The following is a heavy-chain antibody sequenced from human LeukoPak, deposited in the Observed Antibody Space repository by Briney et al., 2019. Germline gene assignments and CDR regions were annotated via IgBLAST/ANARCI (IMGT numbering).Heavy chain of an antibody. CDR2: ICGSGDCT. CDR3: AKTTVGYSSGRYPGWPADC. J-gene: IGHJ4*02. D-gene: IGHD6-19*01. CDR1: GFTFNTYA. Sequence: PGGSLRLSCEASGFTFNTYAIYWVRQAPGKGLEWVSGICGSGDCTYYADSVKGRFTISRDNSKNTVYLQMNSLTADDTAVYYCAKTTVGYSSGRYPGWPADCWGQGTLVTVSS. V-gene: IGHV3-23*01.